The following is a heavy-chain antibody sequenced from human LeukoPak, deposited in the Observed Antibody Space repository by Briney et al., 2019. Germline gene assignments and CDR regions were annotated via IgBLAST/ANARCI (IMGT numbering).Heavy chain of an antibody. V-gene: IGHV1-2*02. CDR2: INPNSGGT. J-gene: IGHJ4*02. CDR3: AVLSGRAASGNDC. D-gene: IGHD6-13*01. Sequence: ASVKVSCKASGYTFTGYYMHWVRQAPGQGLEWMGWINPNSGGTNYAQKFQGRVTMTRDTSISTAYMELSRLRSDDTALYYCAVLSGRAASGNDCCGQTTLTTFSS. CDR1: GYTFTGYY.